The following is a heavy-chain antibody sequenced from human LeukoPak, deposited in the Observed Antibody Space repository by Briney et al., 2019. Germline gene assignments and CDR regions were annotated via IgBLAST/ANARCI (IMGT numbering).Heavy chain of an antibody. V-gene: IGHV4-61*02. D-gene: IGHD3-22*01. J-gene: IGHJ4*02. CDR2: IYISGST. CDR1: GGSISSGSYY. Sequence: SETLSLTCTVSGGSISSGSYYWSWMRQPARKGLEWIGRIYISGSTNYNPSLKSRVTISVDTSKNQFSLKLSSVTAADTAVYYCARDAYYYDSSGSIWGQGTLVTVSS. CDR3: ARDAYYYDSSGSI.